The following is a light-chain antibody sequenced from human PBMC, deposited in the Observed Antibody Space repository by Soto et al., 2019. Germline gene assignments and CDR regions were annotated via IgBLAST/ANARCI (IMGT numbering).Light chain of an antibody. CDR3: YSYTSSGTPHEV. Sequence: QSALTQPASVSGSPGQSITISCTGTSSDVGGCKYVSWYQQHPGKAPKLMIYDVSNRPSGVSNRFSGSKSGNTASLTIPGLKAEHEADDYCYSYTSSGTPHEVFGGGTKLTVL. V-gene: IGLV2-14*01. J-gene: IGLJ2*01. CDR2: DVS. CDR1: SSDVGGCKY.